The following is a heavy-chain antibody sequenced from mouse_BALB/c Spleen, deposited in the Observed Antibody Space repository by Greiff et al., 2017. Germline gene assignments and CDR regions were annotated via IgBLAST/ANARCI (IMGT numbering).Heavy chain of an antibody. J-gene: IGHJ4*01. CDR1: GFTFSSFG. CDR3: ARYPTLLRTYAMDY. Sequence: EVHLVESGGGLVQPGGSRKLSCAASGFTFSSFGMHWVRQAPEKGLEWVAYISSGSSTIYYADTVKGRFTISRDNPKNTLFLQMTSLRSEDTAMYYCARYPTLLRTYAMDYWGQGTSVTVSS. CDR2: ISSGSSTI. D-gene: IGHD1-2*01. V-gene: IGHV5-17*02.